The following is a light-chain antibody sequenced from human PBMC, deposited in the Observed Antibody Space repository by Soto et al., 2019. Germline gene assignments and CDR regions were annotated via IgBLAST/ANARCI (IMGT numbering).Light chain of an antibody. CDR1: QSVLYSSNNKNY. Sequence: DIVMTQSPDSLAVSLGERATINCKSSQSVLYSSNNKNYLAWYQQKPGQPPKLIIYWASTRESGVPDRFSGSGSGTDFTLTISSLQAEDVAVYYCQQYYRSPLTFGGGTKVEIK. V-gene: IGKV4-1*01. J-gene: IGKJ4*01. CDR3: QQYYRSPLT. CDR2: WAS.